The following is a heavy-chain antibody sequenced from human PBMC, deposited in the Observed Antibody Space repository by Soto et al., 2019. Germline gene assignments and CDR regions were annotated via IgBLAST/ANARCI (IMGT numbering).Heavy chain of an antibody. Sequence: SVKGSCKASGGTFSSYAISSVRQAPGQGLEWMGWINPFDGSRMFAQSFQGRVTMTRDTSTSTVYMEVSSLRSEDTAVYYCSRVDPGETSPFDHWGQGTLVTVSS. CDR2: INPFDGSR. CDR1: GGTFSSYA. CDR3: SRVDPGETSPFDH. J-gene: IGHJ4*02. D-gene: IGHD3-10*01. V-gene: IGHV1-69*10.